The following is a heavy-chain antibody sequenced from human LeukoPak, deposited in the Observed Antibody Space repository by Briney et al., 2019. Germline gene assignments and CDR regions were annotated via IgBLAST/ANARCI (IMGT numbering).Heavy chain of an antibody. CDR2: INHSGST. CDR1: SGSLNGYY. V-gene: IGHV4-34*01. Sequence: KTSETLSLTCAVYSGSLNGYYWSWIRQPPGKGLEWIGEINHSGSTNYNPSLKSRVTISVDTSKNQFSLKLSSVTAADTAVYYCARGVYYGSGNYYNVWNYWGQGTLVTVSS. CDR3: ARGVYYGSGNYYNVWNY. D-gene: IGHD3-10*01. J-gene: IGHJ4*02.